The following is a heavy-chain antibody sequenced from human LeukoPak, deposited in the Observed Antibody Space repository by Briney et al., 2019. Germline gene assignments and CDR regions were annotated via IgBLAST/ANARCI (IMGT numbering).Heavy chain of an antibody. J-gene: IGHJ4*02. Sequence: PSETLSLTCTVSGGSISSSSSHYWAWIRQPPGKGLEWIGTMSNSGSTYYNPSLKSRVTISVDTSKNQFFLKLRSVTAADTALYYCARGTANWGQGTLVTVSS. V-gene: IGHV4-39*07. CDR2: MSNSGST. CDR1: GGSISSSSSHY. CDR3: ARGTAN. D-gene: IGHD2-21*02.